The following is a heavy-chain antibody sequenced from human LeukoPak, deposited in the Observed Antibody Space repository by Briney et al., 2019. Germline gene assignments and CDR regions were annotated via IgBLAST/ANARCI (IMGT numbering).Heavy chain of an antibody. V-gene: IGHV3-30-3*01. CDR1: GFTFSSYA. D-gene: IGHD3-22*01. Sequence: GSLRLSCAASGFTFSSYAMHWVRQAPGKGLEWVAVISYDGSNKYYADSVKGRFTISRDNSKNTLYLQMNSLRAEDTAVYYCARDRAYYYDSSGPFDYWGQGTLVTVSS. J-gene: IGHJ4*02. CDR2: ISYDGSNK. CDR3: ARDRAYYYDSSGPFDY.